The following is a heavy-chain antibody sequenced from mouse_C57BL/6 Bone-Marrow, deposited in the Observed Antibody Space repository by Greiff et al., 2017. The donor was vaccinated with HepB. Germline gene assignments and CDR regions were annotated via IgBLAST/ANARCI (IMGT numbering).Heavy chain of an antibody. CDR1: GYTFTDYN. Sequence: EVQLQQSGPELVKPGASVKIPCKASGYTFTDYNMDWVKQSHGKSLEWIGDINPNNGGTIYNQKFKGKATLTVDKSSSTAYMELRSLTSEDTAVYYCARLGYYGSSLWNFDVWGTGTTVTVSS. D-gene: IGHD1-1*01. CDR2: INPNNGGT. V-gene: IGHV1-18*01. J-gene: IGHJ1*03. CDR3: ARLGYYGSSLWNFDV.